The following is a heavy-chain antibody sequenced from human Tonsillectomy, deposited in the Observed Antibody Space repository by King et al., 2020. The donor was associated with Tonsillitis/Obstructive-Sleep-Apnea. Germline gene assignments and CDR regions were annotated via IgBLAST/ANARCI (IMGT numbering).Heavy chain of an antibody. CDR2: IYPGDSDT. V-gene: IGHV5-51*01. CDR1: GYSFTSYY. D-gene: IGHD1-26*01. J-gene: IGHJ5*02. Sequence: EVQLVESGAEVKKPGESLKISCTGSGYSFTSYYIGWVRQMPRKGLEWMGIIYPGDSDTRYSPSFQGQVTISADKSISTAYLQWSSLKASDTAMYYCARPQFSGRGWFDPWGQGTLVTVSS. CDR3: ARPQFSGRGWFDP.